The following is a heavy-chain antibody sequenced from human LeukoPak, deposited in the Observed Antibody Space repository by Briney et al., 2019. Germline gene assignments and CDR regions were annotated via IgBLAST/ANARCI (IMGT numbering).Heavy chain of an antibody. Sequence: SETLSLTCAVYGGSFSGYYWSWIRQPPGKGLEWIGEINHSGSTNYNPSLKSRVTISVDKSKNQFSLKLTSVTAADTAVYFCARDLGTAGRPNDYWGQGTLVTVSS. CDR2: INHSGST. CDR3: ARDLGTAGRPNDY. V-gene: IGHV4-34*01. D-gene: IGHD2-21*02. J-gene: IGHJ4*02. CDR1: GGSFSGYY.